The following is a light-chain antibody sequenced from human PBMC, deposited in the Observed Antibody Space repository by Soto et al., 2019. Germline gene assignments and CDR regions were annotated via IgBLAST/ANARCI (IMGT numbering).Light chain of an antibody. CDR3: LQAYSFPIT. Sequence: DIQVTQSPSSVSAPVGDRVTITCRASQDIAGYLAWYQHKPGXAPELLXHAASSLQSGFPSRFSGSGPGTDFTLTINSLQPEDFATYYCLQAYSFPITFGQGTRLEIK. J-gene: IGKJ5*01. V-gene: IGKV1D-12*01. CDR2: AAS. CDR1: QDIAGY.